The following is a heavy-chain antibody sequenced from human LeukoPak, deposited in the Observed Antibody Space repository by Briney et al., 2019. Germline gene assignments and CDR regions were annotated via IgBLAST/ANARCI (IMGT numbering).Heavy chain of an antibody. D-gene: IGHD6-19*01. V-gene: IGHV1-18*01. CDR1: GYTFISYG. CDR2: ISAYNGNT. CDR3: ARVQTAAVAVDY. Sequence: ASVKVSCKASGYTFISYGISWVRQAPGQGLEWMGWISAYNGNTNYAQKHQGRVTMTTDTSTSTAYMELRSLRSDDTAVYYCARVQTAAVAVDYWGQGTLVTVSS. J-gene: IGHJ4*02.